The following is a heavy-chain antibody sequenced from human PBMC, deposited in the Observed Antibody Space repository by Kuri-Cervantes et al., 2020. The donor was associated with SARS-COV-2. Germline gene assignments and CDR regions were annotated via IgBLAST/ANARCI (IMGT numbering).Heavy chain of an antibody. CDR1: RGSISSSSYY. CDR2: IYYTGST. CDR3: ARWGYYDFWSGYVVGDYYYYMDV. J-gene: IGHJ6*03. V-gene: IGHV4-39*01. D-gene: IGHD3-3*01. Sequence: SETLSLTCTVSRGSISSSSYYWGWIRQPPGKGLEWIGSIYYTGSTYYNPSLNSRVTMSVDTSKNQFSLKVSSVTAADTAVYYCARWGYYDFWSGYVVGDYYYYMDVWGKGTTVTVSS.